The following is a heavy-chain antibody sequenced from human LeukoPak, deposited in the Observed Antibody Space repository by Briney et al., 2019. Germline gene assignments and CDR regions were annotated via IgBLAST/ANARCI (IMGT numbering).Heavy chain of an antibody. J-gene: IGHJ5*02. Sequence: ASETLSLTCAVSGGSISTYYWSWIRQPPGKGLEWIGYIYYTGSTSYNPSLKSRVTMSLDASKNQFSLELNSVTPADTAVYYCARGGNYWPQWWFDPWGRGTLVSVSS. CDR2: IYYTGST. CDR3: ARGGNYWPQWWFDP. V-gene: IGHV4-59*01. CDR1: GGSISTYY. D-gene: IGHD1-26*01.